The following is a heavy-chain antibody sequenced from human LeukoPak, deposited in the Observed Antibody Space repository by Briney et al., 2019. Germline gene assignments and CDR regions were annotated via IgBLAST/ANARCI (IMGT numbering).Heavy chain of an antibody. D-gene: IGHD5/OR15-5a*01. CDR1: GFPLDDYA. J-gene: IGHJ6*02. Sequence: GGSLRLSCAASGFPLDDYAMHWVRQAPGKGLEWVSGISWNSGNIGYADSVKGRSTISRDNSKNTLYLQMNSLRAEDTAVYYCAKDLSTVYMDYYYGMDVWGQGTTVTVSS. CDR2: ISWNSGNI. CDR3: AKDLSTVYMDYYYGMDV. V-gene: IGHV3-9*01.